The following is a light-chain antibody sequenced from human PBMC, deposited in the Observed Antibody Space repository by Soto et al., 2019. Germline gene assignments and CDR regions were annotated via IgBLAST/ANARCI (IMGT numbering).Light chain of an antibody. CDR1: HSVSSY. CDR3: QQYGSSGT. Sequence: EIVLTQSPGTLSLSPGERATLPCRASHSVSSYLAWYQQKPGQAPRLLIYDASNRATGIPARFSGSGSGTDFTLTISRLEPEDFAVYYCQQYGSSGTFGQGTKVDIK. J-gene: IGKJ1*01. CDR2: DAS. V-gene: IGKV3-20*01.